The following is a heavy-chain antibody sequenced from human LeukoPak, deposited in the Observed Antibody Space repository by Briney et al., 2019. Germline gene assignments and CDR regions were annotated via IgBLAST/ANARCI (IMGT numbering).Heavy chain of an antibody. CDR1: GFTFSSYS. Sequence: NPGGSLRLSCAASGFTFSSYSMNWVRQAPGKGLEWVSSISSSSSYIYYADSVKGRFTISRDNAKNSLYLQMNSLRAEDTAVYYCARSWGIVVVVAVDYWGQGTLVTVSS. CDR3: ARSWGIVVVVAVDY. V-gene: IGHV3-21*01. CDR2: ISSSSSYI. D-gene: IGHD2-15*01. J-gene: IGHJ4*02.